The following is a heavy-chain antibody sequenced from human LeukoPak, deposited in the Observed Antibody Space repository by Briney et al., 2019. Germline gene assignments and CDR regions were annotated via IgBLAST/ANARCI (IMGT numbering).Heavy chain of an antibody. CDR2: ISHSGTT. J-gene: IGHJ5*02. CDR1: GYSITSGFS. D-gene: IGHD3-16*01. V-gene: IGHV4-38-2*02. Sequence: SETLSLTCAVSGYSITSGFSWGWIRQPPGKGLEWIGTISHSGTTDYKSTLESRLTISMDTSKNLFSLRLASVTAADTAVYYCAREGAVPGIDPWGQGTLVTVSS. CDR3: AREGAVPGIDP.